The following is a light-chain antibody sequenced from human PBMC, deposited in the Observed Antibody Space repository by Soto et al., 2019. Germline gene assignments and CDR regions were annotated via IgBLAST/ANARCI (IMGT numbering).Light chain of an antibody. CDR1: QSVTSN. V-gene: IGKV3-15*01. J-gene: IGKJ5*01. Sequence: EIVLTNSPATLSLSPGARAPLSCRARQSVTSNLAWYQQRPGQAPRLLIYGASTRATGIPARFSGSGSGTEFTLTISSLQSEDFAVYYSQQYNDWPPITFGQGTRLEI. CDR2: GAS. CDR3: QQYNDWPPIT.